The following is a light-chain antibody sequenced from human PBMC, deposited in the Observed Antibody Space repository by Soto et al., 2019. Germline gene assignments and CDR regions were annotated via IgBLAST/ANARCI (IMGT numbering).Light chain of an antibody. Sequence: EIVLTQSPGTLSLSPGERATLSCRTSQSISHKYLAWYQQKPGQAPRLLTHGVSSRATGIPDWVSGSGSGTDLSLIINTLEPEDFAVYYCQVYSGSPWTFGQGTKVVIK. V-gene: IGKV3-20*01. CDR2: GVS. J-gene: IGKJ1*01. CDR1: QSISHKY. CDR3: QVYSGSPWT.